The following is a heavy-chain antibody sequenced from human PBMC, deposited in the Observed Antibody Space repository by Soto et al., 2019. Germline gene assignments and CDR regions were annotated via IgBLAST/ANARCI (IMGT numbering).Heavy chain of an antibody. CDR3: ARGTAGDFWSGYYSSTYMDV. Sequence: ASVKVSCKASGYTFTGYDVHWVRQAPGQGLEWMGWINPNSGGTNYAQKFQGWVTMTRDTSISTAYMELSRLRSDDTAVYYCARGTAGDFWSGYYSSTYMDVWGKGTTVTVSS. J-gene: IGHJ6*03. D-gene: IGHD3-3*01. CDR1: GYTFTGYD. V-gene: IGHV1-2*04. CDR2: INPNSGGT.